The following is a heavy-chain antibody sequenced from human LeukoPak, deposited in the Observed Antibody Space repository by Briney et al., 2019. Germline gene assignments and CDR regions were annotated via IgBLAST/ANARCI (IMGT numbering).Heavy chain of an antibody. CDR2: IYYSGST. D-gene: IGHD3-22*01. V-gene: IGHV4-39*01. Sequence: SETLSLTCTVSGGSISSSSHYWGWIRQPPEKGLEWIGSIYYSGSTYYNPSLKSRVTISVDTSKNQFSLKLSSVTAADTAVYYCARIVYVDSSGREYHFDFWGQGTLVTVSS. CDR3: ARIVYVDSSGREYHFDF. J-gene: IGHJ4*02. CDR1: GGSISSSSHY.